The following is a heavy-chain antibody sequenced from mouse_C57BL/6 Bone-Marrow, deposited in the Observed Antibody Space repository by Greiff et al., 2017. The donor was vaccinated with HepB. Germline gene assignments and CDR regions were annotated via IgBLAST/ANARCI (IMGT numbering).Heavy chain of an antibody. J-gene: IGHJ2*01. CDR2: ISYDGSN. D-gene: IGHD5-5*01. V-gene: IGHV3-6*01. Sequence: EVKLMESGPGLVKPSQSLSLTCSVTGYSITSGYYWNWIRQFPGNKLEWMGYISYDGSNNYNPSLKNRISITRDTSKNQFFLKLNSVTTEDTATYYCAREDYHFDYWGQGTTLTVSS. CDR1: GYSITSGYY. CDR3: AREDYHFDY.